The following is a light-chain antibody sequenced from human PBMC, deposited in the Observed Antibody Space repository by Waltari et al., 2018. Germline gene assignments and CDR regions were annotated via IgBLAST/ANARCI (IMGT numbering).Light chain of an antibody. J-gene: IGKJ3*01. CDR2: GAS. Sequence: EIVMTHSPATLSVSPGEKAILSCRASQSVSSNLAWYQQKPGQAPRLLIYGASTRAPGIAGRCSGSGSGTEFTLTISSLQSEDFAVYFCQQYNNWPPTFGPGTKVDIK. CDR3: QQYNNWPPT. V-gene: IGKV3-15*01. CDR1: QSVSSN.